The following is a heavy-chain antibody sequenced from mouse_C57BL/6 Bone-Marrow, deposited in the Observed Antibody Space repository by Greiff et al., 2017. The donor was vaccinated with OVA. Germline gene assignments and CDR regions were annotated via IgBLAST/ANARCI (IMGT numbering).Heavy chain of an antibody. CDR2: ISSGGDYI. V-gene: IGHV5-9-1*02. D-gene: IGHD2-2*01. J-gene: IGHJ4*01. CDR3: TREGYDNYAMDY. CDR1: GFTFSSYA. Sequence: EVHLVESGEGLVKPGGSLKLSCAASGFTFSSYAMSWVRQTPEKRLEWVAYISSGGDYIYYADTVKGRFTISRDNARNTLYLQMSSLKSEDTAMYYCTREGYDNYAMDYWGQGTSVTVSS.